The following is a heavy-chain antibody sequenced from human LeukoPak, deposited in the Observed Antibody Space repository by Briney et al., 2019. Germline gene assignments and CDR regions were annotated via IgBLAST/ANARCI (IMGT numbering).Heavy chain of an antibody. CDR3: ARAFGSGSYYNPGY. CDR2: ISGSSSTI. D-gene: IGHD3-10*01. J-gene: IGHJ4*02. CDR1: GFTFSTYS. V-gene: IGHV3-48*01. Sequence: GGSLRLSCVASGFTFSTYSMNWVRQAPGKGLEWVSYISGSSSTIYYADSLKGRFTISRDSAKNSLYLQMNSLRAEDTAVYYCARAFGSGSYYNPGYWGQGTLVTVSS.